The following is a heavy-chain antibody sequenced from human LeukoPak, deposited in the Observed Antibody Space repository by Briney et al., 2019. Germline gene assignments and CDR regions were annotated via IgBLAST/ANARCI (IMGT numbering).Heavy chain of an antibody. CDR3: ARSPYGTYYDFLTGPFDS. CDR2: IYYSGST. CDR1: GGSISSYY. J-gene: IGHJ4*02. D-gene: IGHD3-9*01. V-gene: IGHV4-59*08. Sequence: SETLSLTCTVSGGSISSYYWSWIRQPPGKGLEWIGYIYYSGSTNYNPSLKSRVTISVETSKNQFSLKLSSVTAADTAVYYCARSPYGTYYDFLTGPFDSWGQGTLVTVSS.